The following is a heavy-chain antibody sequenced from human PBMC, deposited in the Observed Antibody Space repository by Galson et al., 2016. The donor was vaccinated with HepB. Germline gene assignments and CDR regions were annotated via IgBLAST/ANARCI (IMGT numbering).Heavy chain of an antibody. CDR2: IYYSGST. D-gene: IGHD2-15*01. J-gene: IGHJ4*02. Sequence: SETLSLTCTVSGGSINNYYWSWIRQPPGKGLEWIGYIYYSGSTNYNPSLKRRVTISVDTSKNQFSLKLSSVTAADAAVYYCARFPSYFGGVSCSYDDDDYWGQGTLVTVSS. CDR3: ARFPSYFGGVSCSYDDDDY. V-gene: IGHV4-59*01. CDR1: GGSINNYY.